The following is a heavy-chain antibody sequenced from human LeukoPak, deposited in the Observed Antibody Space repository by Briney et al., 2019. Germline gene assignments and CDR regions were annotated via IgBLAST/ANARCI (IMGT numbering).Heavy chain of an antibody. D-gene: IGHD3-3*01. J-gene: IGHJ3*01. CDR2: KYYSGSA. Sequence: PSQTLSLTCNVSGVSVSDGRYYWTWIRQHPGKGLEWIGYKYYSGSAKYNPSLKSRLTISIDTSKNQFSLHLSSVTAADTATYLRGNPFCSCFSWLDVFNLWGQGTRVTVSS. CDR1: GVSVSDGRYY. V-gene: IGHV4-31*03. CDR3: GNPFCSCFSWLDVFNL.